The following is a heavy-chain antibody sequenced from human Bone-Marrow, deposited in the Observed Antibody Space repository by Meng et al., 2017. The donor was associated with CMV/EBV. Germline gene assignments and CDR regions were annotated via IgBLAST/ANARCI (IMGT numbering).Heavy chain of an antibody. CDR1: GGSVSSGSYY. Sequence: GSLRLSCTVSGGSVSSGSYYWSWIRQPPGKGLEWIGYIYYSGSTNYNPSLKSRVTISVDTSKNQFSLKLSSVTAADTAVYYCARDLGGSYPNWGQGNLVTGAS. CDR3: ARDLGGSYPN. J-gene: IGHJ4*02. D-gene: IGHD1-26*01. CDR2: IYYSGST. V-gene: IGHV4-61*01.